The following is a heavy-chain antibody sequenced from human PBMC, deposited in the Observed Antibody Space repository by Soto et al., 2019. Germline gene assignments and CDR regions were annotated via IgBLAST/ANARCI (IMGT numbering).Heavy chain of an antibody. CDR3: ARHGGYYQALDT. CDR1: GGSITPYY. Sequence: QVQLQESGPGLVKPSETLSLTCSVSGGSITPYYWSWIRQAPGKGLEWIGYIYFAGTTTYDPSLKSRVTMSVDTSENQFSLKPTSVTAADTAVYYCARHGGYYQALDTWGQGTLVTVSS. CDR2: IYFAGTT. J-gene: IGHJ5*02. V-gene: IGHV4-59*08. D-gene: IGHD3-22*01.